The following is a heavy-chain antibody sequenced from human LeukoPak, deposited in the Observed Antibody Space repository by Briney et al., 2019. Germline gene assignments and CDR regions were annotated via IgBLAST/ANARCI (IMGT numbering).Heavy chain of an antibody. CDR2: MNPNSGNT. J-gene: IGHJ5*02. CDR3: ARGAFWFDP. D-gene: IGHD3-3*02. CDR1: GYTFTSYD. Sequence: ASVKVSCKASGYTFTSYDINWVRQATEQGLQWMGRMNPNSGNTGYAQKFQGRVTMTRNTSISTAYMELSSLRSEDTAVYYCARGAFWFDPWGQGTLVTVSS. V-gene: IGHV1-8*01.